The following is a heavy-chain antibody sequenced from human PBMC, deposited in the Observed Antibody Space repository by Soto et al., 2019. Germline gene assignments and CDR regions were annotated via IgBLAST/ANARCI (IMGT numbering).Heavy chain of an antibody. CDR3: ARAGGTTVTGLWHFDS. J-gene: IGHJ4*02. V-gene: IGHV3-33*08. CDR1: EFTFTYAW. D-gene: IGHD4-17*01. CDR2: IWYDGTQK. Sequence: VQLVESGGDLVKPGGSLRLSCAASEFTFTYAWMSWVRQPPGKGLEWLAAIWYDGTQKYYADSVKGRFIISRDNSKKTLYLEMNSLRAEDTAVYYCARAGGTTVTGLWHFDSWGQGTLVTVSS.